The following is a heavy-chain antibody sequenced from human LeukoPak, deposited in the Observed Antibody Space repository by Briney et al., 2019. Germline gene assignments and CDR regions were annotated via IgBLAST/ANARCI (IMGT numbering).Heavy chain of an antibody. CDR3: ACLAVAGNPEGY. J-gene: IGHJ4*02. D-gene: IGHD6-19*01. Sequence: GGSLRPSCAASGFTFSTHWMHWVRQAPGKGLVWVSRISGDESSTSYADSVKGRFTISRDNAKNTLYLQMSSLRVDDTAVYYCACLAVAGNPEGYWGQGTLVTVSS. CDR2: ISGDESST. V-gene: IGHV3-74*01. CDR1: GFTFSTHW.